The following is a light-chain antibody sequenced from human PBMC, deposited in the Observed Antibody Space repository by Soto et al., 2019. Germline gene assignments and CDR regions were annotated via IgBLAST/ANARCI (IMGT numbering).Light chain of an antibody. CDR2: DAS. CDR3: QQYNYYRT. V-gene: IGKV1-5*01. Sequence: DIQMTQSPSTLSASVGDRVTITCRASQSISSWLAWFQQKPGKAPKLLIYDASTLESGPPSRFSGSGSWTEFPLTISSLQPDDFATYYSQQYNYYRTFGQGAKVDSK. J-gene: IGKJ1*01. CDR1: QSISSW.